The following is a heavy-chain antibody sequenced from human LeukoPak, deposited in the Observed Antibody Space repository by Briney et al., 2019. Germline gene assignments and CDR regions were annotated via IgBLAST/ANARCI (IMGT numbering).Heavy chain of an antibody. CDR2: IYSGGST. CDR3: ARIKDGVAPDY. J-gene: IGHJ4*02. Sequence: GGSLRLSCAASGFTVSSNDMSWVRQAPGKGLEWVSVIYSGGSTYYADSVKGRFTISRDNSKNTLYLQMNSLRAEDTAVYYCARIKDGVAPDYWGQGTLVTVSS. V-gene: IGHV3-66*01. D-gene: IGHD5-24*01. CDR1: GFTVSSND.